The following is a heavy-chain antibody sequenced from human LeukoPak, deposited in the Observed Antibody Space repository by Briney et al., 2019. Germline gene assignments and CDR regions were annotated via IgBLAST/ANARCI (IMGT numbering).Heavy chain of an antibody. CDR2: ISSSSSYI. Sequence: PGGSLRLSCTASGFTFSSYSLNWVRQAPGKGLEWVSSISSSSSYIYYADSVKGRFTISRDNAKNSLYLQMNSLRAEDTAVYYCARDGTYYYDSSSFFDYWGQGTLVTVSS. J-gene: IGHJ4*02. CDR3: ARDGTYYYDSSSFFDY. V-gene: IGHV3-21*01. D-gene: IGHD3-22*01. CDR1: GFTFSSYS.